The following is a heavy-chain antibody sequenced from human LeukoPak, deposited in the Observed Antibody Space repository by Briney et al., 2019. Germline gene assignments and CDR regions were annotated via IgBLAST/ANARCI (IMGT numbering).Heavy chain of an antibody. CDR1: GGSISSSSYY. J-gene: IGHJ4*02. CDR2: IYYSGST. Sequence: SETLSLTCTVSGGSISSSSYYWGWIRRPPGKGLEWIRSIYYSGSTYYNPSLKSRVTISVDTSKNQFSLKLSSVTAADTAVYYCAGGGVVVVAATAYDYWGQGTLVTVSS. CDR3: AGGGVVVVAATAYDY. D-gene: IGHD2-15*01. V-gene: IGHV4-39*01.